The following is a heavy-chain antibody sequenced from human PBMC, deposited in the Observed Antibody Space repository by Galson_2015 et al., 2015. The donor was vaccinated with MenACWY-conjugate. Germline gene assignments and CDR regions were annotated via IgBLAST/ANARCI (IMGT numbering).Heavy chain of an antibody. CDR3: ARGGSASNVYYLVDV. D-gene: IGHD3-16*01. CDR1: GFTFSNSA. V-gene: IGHV3-23*01. J-gene: IGHJ6*03. CDR2: IRTITGST. Sequence: SLRLSCAASGFTFSNSAMNWVRQAPGKGLEWVSGIRTITGSTYYADSVKGRFTISRDQSKNTLNLQMNSLRAGDTAVYFCARGGSASNVYYLVDVWGKGTTVTVSS.